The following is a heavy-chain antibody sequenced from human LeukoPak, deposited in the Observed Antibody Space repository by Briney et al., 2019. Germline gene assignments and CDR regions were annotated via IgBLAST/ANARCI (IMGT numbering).Heavy chain of an antibody. CDR3: ARTHHYDSSGYYYVPYYFDY. CDR2: ISSNGGST. V-gene: IGHV3-64*01. D-gene: IGHD3-22*01. J-gene: IGHJ4*02. Sequence: PGGSLRLSCAASGFTFSSYAMHWVRQAPGEGLEYVSAISSNGGSTYYANSVKGRFTISRDNSKNTLYLQMGSLRAEDMAVYYCARTHHYDSSGYYYVPYYFDYWGQGTLVTVSS. CDR1: GFTFSSYA.